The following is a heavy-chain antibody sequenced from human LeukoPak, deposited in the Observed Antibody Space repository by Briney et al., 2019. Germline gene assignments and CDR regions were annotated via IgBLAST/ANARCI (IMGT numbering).Heavy chain of an antibody. D-gene: IGHD3-10*01. CDR1: GYTFTSYY. CDR3: ARGLGSGSYYGS. CDR2: INTSGGSS. Sequence: ASVKVSCKASGYTFTSYYMHWVRQAPGQGLEWLGIINTSGGSSTYAQKFQGRITMTRDTSTSTVFMDLSSLRSEDTAVYYCARGLGSGSYYGSWGQGTLVTVSS. J-gene: IGHJ5*02. V-gene: IGHV1-46*01.